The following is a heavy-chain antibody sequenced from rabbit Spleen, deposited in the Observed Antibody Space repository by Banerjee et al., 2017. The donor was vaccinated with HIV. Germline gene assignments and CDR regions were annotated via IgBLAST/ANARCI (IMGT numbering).Heavy chain of an antibody. Sequence: QEQLVESGGGLVKPEGSLKLSCTASGFSFSNKAVMCWVRQAPGKGLEWIACINAITGKAVYASWAKGRFTFSKTSNTVDLKMTSLTAADTATYFCARGWAGGIDNYVDYFNLWGQGTLVTVS. J-gene: IGHJ4*01. CDR1: GFSFSNKAV. CDR2: INAITGKA. V-gene: IGHV1S45*01. D-gene: IGHD4-2*01. CDR3: ARGWAGGIDNYVDYFNL.